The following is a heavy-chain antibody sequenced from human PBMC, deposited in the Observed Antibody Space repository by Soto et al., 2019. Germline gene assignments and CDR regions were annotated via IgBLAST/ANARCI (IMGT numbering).Heavy chain of an antibody. Sequence: EVQLVESGGGLVQPGRSLRLSCAASGFTFDDYAMHWVRQAPGKGLQWVSGISWNSGSMGYADSVKGRFTISRDNAKNSLYLQMNSLRAEDPALYYCSKHNGRYYDSSGYNDAFDIWGQGTMVTVSS. J-gene: IGHJ3*02. D-gene: IGHD3-22*01. V-gene: IGHV3-9*01. CDR3: SKHNGRYYDSSGYNDAFDI. CDR2: ISWNSGSM. CDR1: GFTFDDYA.